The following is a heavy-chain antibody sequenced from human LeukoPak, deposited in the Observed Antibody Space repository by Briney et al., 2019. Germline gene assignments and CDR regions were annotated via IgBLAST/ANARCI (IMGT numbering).Heavy chain of an antibody. CDR2: IYYSGST. CDR3: ASYLVGSRAFDI. CDR1: GGSISSYY. Sequence: SETLSLTCTVSGGSISSYYWSWIRQPPGKGLEWIGYIYYSGSTNYNPSLKSRVTISVDTSKNQFSLKLSSVTAADTAVYYCASYLVGSRAFDIWGQGTMVTVSS. V-gene: IGHV4-59*01. J-gene: IGHJ3*02. D-gene: IGHD3-10*01.